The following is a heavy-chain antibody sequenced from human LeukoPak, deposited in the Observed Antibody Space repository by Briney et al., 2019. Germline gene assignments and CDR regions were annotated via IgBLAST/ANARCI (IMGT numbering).Heavy chain of an antibody. V-gene: IGHV3-23*01. CDR1: GFTFRSYG. D-gene: IGHD6-19*01. CDR3: AKQWTLDY. CDR2: ISGSGDST. Sequence: PGGSLRLSCAASGFTFRSYGMSWVRQAPGKGLEWVSTISGSGDSTYYADSVKGRFTISRDNSKNALYLQMNSLRAEDTAVYYCAKQWTLDYWGQGTLVTVSS. J-gene: IGHJ4*02.